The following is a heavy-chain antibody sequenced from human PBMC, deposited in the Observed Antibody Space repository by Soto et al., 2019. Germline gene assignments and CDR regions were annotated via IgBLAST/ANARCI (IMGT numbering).Heavy chain of an antibody. CDR3: ARAYQYDSSFGAFDI. CDR2: IKQDGSEE. J-gene: IGHJ3*02. D-gene: IGHD3-9*01. Sequence: EVQLVQSGGGLVQPGGSLRLSCAASGFSFSSYWMTWVRQAPGKGLEWVANIKQDGSEEYYVDSVKGRFTISRDNAKHSLHLQMNGLRAEDTAVYYCARAYQYDSSFGAFDIWGQGTLVTVST. CDR1: GFSFSSYW. V-gene: IGHV3-7*01.